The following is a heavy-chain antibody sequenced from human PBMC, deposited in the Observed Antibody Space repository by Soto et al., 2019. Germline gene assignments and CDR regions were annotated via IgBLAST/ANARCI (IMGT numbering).Heavy chain of an antibody. Sequence: GESLKISCKSSGYSFTDYWIGWVRQMPGKGLEWMGIIYPCDSDARYSPSFQGQVTISVDTSINTAFLRWNSLTASDTAMYYCARQAYYNILTRYFCSFDYWCQGFLVTLS. V-gene: IGHV5-51*01. D-gene: IGHD3-9*01. J-gene: IGHJ4*02. CDR3: ARQAYYNILTRYFCSFDY. CDR1: GYSFTDYW. CDR2: IYPCDSDA.